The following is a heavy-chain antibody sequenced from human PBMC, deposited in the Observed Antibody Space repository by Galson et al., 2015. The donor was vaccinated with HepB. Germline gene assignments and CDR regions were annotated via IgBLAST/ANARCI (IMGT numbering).Heavy chain of an antibody. CDR3: ARVECSGGSCYLATSYGMDV. CDR1: GYSFTSYW. J-gene: IGHJ6*02. Sequence: QSGAEVKKPGESLKISCIGSGYSFTSYWIGWVRQMPGKGLEWMGFIYPGDSDTRYSPSFQGQVTISADKSISTAYLQWSSLKASDTAMYYCARVECSGGSCYLATSYGMDVWGQGTTVTVSS. D-gene: IGHD2-15*01. CDR2: IYPGDSDT. V-gene: IGHV5-51*03.